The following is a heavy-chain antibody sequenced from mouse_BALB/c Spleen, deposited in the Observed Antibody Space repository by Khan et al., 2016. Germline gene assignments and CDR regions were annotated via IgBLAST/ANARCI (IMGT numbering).Heavy chain of an antibody. CDR2: ISYSGST. D-gene: IGHD1-2*01. J-gene: IGHJ2*01. CDR1: GYSITSGYG. Sequence: EVQLQESGPGLVKPSQSLSLTCPVTGYSITSGYGWNWIWQFPGNKLECMGYISYSGSTNYNPSLKSRISITRDTAKIQCFLQWNTVTTEHTATYCCTRTARKRYCSQGTTLTVTS. CDR3: TRTARKRY. V-gene: IGHV3-2*02.